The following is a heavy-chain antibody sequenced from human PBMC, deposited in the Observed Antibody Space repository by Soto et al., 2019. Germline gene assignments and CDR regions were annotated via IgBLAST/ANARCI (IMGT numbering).Heavy chain of an antibody. CDR2: IYWSGDE. V-gene: IGHV2-5*01. CDR1: GFSFSTSGVG. Sequence: QMTLKESGPTLVKPTQTLTLTCSFSGFSFSTSGVGVGWVRQPPGKALEWLALIYWSGDEHYRASLKSRLTIPKDTSKHQVVLIMTNMDPVDTATYYCARGVATLPVFAFDVWGQGTTVTVSS. D-gene: IGHD6-6*01. CDR3: ARGVATLPVFAFDV. J-gene: IGHJ3*01.